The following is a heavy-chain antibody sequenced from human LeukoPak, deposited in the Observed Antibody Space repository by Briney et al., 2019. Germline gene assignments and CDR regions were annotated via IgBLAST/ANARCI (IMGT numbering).Heavy chain of an antibody. D-gene: IGHD2-21*02. CDR2: IYTSGST. J-gene: IGHJ4*02. Sequence: KPSETLSLTCTVSGRSISSYYWSWIRQPAGKGLELIGRIYTSGSTNYNPSLKSRVTISVDKSKNQFSLKLSSVTAADTAVYYCAREAPCGGDCYSVKFDYWGQGTLVTVSS. CDR1: GRSISSYY. CDR3: AREAPCGGDCYSVKFDY. V-gene: IGHV4-4*07.